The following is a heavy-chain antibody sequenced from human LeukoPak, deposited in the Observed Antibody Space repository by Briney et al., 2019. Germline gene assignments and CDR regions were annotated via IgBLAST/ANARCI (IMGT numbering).Heavy chain of an antibody. V-gene: IGHV3-7*01. D-gene: IGHD3-3*01. CDR3: AKSGRLRFLEWLPLLFDY. J-gene: IGHJ4*02. Sequence: PGGSLRLSCAASGFTFSSYWMSWVRQAPGKGLEWVANIKQDGSEKYYVDSVKGRFTISRDNAKNSLYLQMNSLRAEDTAVYYCAKSGRLRFLEWLPLLFDYWGQGTLVTVSS. CDR1: GFTFSSYW. CDR2: IKQDGSEK.